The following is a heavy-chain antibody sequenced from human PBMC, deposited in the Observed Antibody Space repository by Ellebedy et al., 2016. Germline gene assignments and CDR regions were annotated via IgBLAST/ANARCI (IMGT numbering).Heavy chain of an antibody. J-gene: IGHJ4*02. CDR3: ARDDY. Sequence: SETLSLTXTVSGGSISSYYWSWIRQPPGKGLEWIGYIYYSGSTYYNPSLKSRVTISVDTSKNQFSLKLSSVTAADTAVYYCARDDYWGQGTLVTVSS. CDR1: GGSISSYY. CDR2: IYYSGST. V-gene: IGHV4-59*08.